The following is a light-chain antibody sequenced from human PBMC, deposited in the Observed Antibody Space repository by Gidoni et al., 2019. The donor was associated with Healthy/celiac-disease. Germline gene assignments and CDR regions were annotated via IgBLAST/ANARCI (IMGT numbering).Light chain of an antibody. J-gene: IGKJ4*01. V-gene: IGKV3-11*01. CDR2: DAS. CDR3: QQRSNWP. Sequence: ELVLTQSPATLSLSPGDRATLSCRASQSVSSYLAWYQQKPGQAPRLLIYDASNRATGIPARFSGSGSGTDFTLTISSLEPEDFAVYYCQQRSNWPLGGGTKVEIK. CDR1: QSVSSY.